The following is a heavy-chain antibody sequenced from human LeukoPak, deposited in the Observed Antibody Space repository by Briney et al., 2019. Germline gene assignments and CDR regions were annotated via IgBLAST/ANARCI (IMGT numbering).Heavy chain of an antibody. V-gene: IGHV1-69*13. CDR3: ARAVWGSSSWPTQYYYYYYMDV. CDR1: GGTFSSYA. CDR2: IIPIFGTA. Sequence: ASVKVSCKASGGTFSSYAIRWVRQAPGQGLEWMGGIIPIFGTANYAQKFQGRVTITADESTSTAYMELSSLRSEDTAVYYCARAVWGSSSWPTQYYYYYYMDVWGKGTTVTVSS. J-gene: IGHJ6*03. D-gene: IGHD6-13*01.